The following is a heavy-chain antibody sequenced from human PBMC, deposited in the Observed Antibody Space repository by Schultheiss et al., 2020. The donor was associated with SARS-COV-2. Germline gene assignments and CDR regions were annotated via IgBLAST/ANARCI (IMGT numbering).Heavy chain of an antibody. CDR2: ISSSSSYI. CDR1: GFTFSSYA. Sequence: GGSLRLSCAASGFTFSSYAMSWVRQAPGKGLEWVSSISSSSSYIYYADSVKGRFTISRDNSKNTLYLQMNSLRAEDTAVYYCARDRDSDYWGQGTLVTVSS. J-gene: IGHJ4*02. CDR3: ARDRDSDY. V-gene: IGHV3-21*01.